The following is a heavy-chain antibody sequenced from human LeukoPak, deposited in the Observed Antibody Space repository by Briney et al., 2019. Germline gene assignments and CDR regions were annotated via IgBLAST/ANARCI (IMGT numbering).Heavy chain of an antibody. V-gene: IGHV3-21*01. CDR1: GFNFSSYT. CDR3: ARVPEYMDLLILYSTTPDY. Sequence: GGSLRLSCAASGFNFSSYTMSWVRQAPGKGLEWVSSITSDSSIHYADSVKGRFTISRDNAKNSLYLQMNSLRVDDTAVYYCARVPEYMDLLILYSTTPDYWGQGTLVTVSS. J-gene: IGHJ4*02. CDR2: ITSDSSI. D-gene: IGHD3-9*01.